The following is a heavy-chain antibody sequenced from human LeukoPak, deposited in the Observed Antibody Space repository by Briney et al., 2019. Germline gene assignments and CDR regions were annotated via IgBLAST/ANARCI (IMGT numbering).Heavy chain of an antibody. CDR1: GYTFTSYG. Sequence: ASVKVSRKASGYTFTSYGISWVRQAPGQGLEWMGWISAYNGNTNYAQKLQGRVTMTTDTSTSTAYMELRSLRSDDTAVYYCARAILTYYYDSSGYLPFDYWGQGTLVTVSS. J-gene: IGHJ4*02. CDR2: ISAYNGNT. V-gene: IGHV1-18*01. D-gene: IGHD3-22*01. CDR3: ARAILTYYYDSSGYLPFDY.